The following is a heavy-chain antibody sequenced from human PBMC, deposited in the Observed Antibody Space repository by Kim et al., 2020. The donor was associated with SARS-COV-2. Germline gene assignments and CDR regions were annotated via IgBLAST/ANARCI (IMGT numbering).Heavy chain of an antibody. CDR1: GGSISSYY. CDR3: AGAWGRGYYYYGMDV. CDR2: IYYSGST. J-gene: IGHJ6*02. D-gene: IGHD3-16*01. V-gene: IGHV4-59*13. Sequence: SETLSLTCTVSGGSISSYYWSWIRQPPGKGLEWIGYIYYSGSTNYNPSLKSRVTISVDTSKNQFSLKLSSVTAADTAVYYCAGAWGRGYYYYGMDVWGQGTTVTVSS.